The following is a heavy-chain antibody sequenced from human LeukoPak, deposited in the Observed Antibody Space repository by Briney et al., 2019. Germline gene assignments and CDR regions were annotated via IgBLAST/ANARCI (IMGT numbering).Heavy chain of an antibody. CDR3: ARAQDGSTYYYYMDV. V-gene: IGHV3-48*01. D-gene: IGHD1-7*01. J-gene: IGHJ6*03. CDR2: ISSSSTTI. CDR1: GFTFSNYA. Sequence: GGSLRLSCAASGFTFSNYAMNWVRQAPGKGLEWVSYISSSSTTIYYADSVKGRFTISRDNAKNSLYLQMNSLRAEDTALYYCARAQDGSTYYYYMDVWGKGTTVTVSS.